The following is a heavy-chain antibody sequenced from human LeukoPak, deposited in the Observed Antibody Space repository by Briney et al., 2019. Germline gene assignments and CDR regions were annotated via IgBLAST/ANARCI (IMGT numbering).Heavy chain of an antibody. CDR3: ARGTPSSSGWLYYGMDV. CDR1: GFTFSSYW. J-gene: IGHJ6*02. CDR2: IKQDGSEK. Sequence: GGSLRLSCAASGFTFSSYWMSWVRQAPGKGLEWVANIKQDGSEKYYVDSVKGRFTISRDNSKNTLYLQMNSLRAEDTAVHYCARGTPSSSGWLYYGMDVWGQGTTVTVSS. V-gene: IGHV3-7*01. D-gene: IGHD6-19*01.